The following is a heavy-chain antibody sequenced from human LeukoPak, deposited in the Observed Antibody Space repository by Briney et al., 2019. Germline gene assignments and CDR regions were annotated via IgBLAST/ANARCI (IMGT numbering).Heavy chain of an antibody. D-gene: IGHD5-24*01. CDR2: ISAYNGNT. CDR1: GYTFTSYG. Sequence: GASVKVSCKASGYTFTSYGISWVRQAPGQGLEWMGWISAYNGNTNYAQKLQGRVTITADESTSTAYMELSSLRSEDTAVYYCARNRGDGYNQPDAFDIWGQGTMVTVSS. J-gene: IGHJ3*02. CDR3: ARNRGDGYNQPDAFDI. V-gene: IGHV1-18*01.